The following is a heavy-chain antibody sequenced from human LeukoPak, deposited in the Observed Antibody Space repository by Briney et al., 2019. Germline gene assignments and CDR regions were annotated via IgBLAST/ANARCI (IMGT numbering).Heavy chain of an antibody. CDR3: ARTFSESFYYYGMDV. CDR2: VYYSGRT. CDR1: GGSISSYY. D-gene: IGHD1-26*01. Sequence: SETLSLTCTVSGGSISSYYWSWIRQPPGKGLEWIGYVYYSGRTNYNPSLKSRVTISVDTSKNQFSLKLSSVTAADTAVYYCARTFSESFYYYGMDVWGQGTTVTVSS. V-gene: IGHV4-59*01. J-gene: IGHJ6*02.